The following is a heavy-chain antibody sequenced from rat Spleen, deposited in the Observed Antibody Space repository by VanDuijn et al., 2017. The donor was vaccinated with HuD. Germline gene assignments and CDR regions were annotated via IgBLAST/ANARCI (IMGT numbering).Heavy chain of an antibody. CDR2: INTGGGIT. D-gene: IGHD1-12*02. CDR3: ARLPYYYDGSYYYYFDY. J-gene: IGHJ2*01. V-gene: IGHV5-25*01. CDR1: GFSFSNHY. Sequence: EVQLVETGGGLVQPGRSMKLSCAASGFSFSNHYMAWVRQTPTKGLEWVASINTGGGITYYRDSVKGRFTISRDNAKSTLYLQMDSLRSEDTATYYCARLPYYYDGSYYYYFDYWGQGVMVTVSS.